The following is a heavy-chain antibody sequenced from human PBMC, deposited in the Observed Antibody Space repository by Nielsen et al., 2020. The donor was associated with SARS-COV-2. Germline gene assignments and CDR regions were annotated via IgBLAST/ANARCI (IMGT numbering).Heavy chain of an antibody. V-gene: IGHV4-31*03. CDR2: IYYSGST. CDR1: GGSISSGGYY. Sequence: SETLSLTCTVSGGSISSGGYYWSWIRQHPGKGLEWIGYIYYSGSTYYNPSLKSRVTISVDTSKNQFSLKLSPVTAADTAVYYCARVVTAMVGDYWYFDLWGRGTLVTVSS. CDR3: ARVVTAMVGDYWYFDL. D-gene: IGHD5-18*01. J-gene: IGHJ2*01.